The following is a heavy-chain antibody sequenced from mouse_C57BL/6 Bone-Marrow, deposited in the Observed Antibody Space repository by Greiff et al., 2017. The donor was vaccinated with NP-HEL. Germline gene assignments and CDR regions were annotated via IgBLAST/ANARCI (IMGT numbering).Heavy chain of an antibody. D-gene: IGHD1-1*01. Sequence: QVHVKQSGPELVKPGASVKISCKASGYTFTDYYINWVKQRPGQGLEWIGWIYPGSGNTKYNEKFKGKATLTVDTSSSTAYMQLSSLTSEDSAVYFCARMRYYYGSIFYYYAMDYWGQGTSVTVSS. V-gene: IGHV1-84*01. J-gene: IGHJ4*01. CDR2: IYPGSGNT. CDR1: GYTFTDYY. CDR3: ARMRYYYGSIFYYYAMDY.